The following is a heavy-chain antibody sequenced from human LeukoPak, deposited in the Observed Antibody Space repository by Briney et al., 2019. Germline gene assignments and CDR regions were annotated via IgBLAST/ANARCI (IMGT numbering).Heavy chain of an antibody. CDR3: AAPEAPYYDILTGYYAHYYGMDV. D-gene: IGHD3-9*01. Sequence: SVKVSCKASGFTFTSSAMQWVRQARGQRLEWIGWIVVGSGNTNYAQKFQEGVTITRDMSTSTAYMELSSLRSEDTAVYYCAAPEAPYYDILTGYYAHYYGMDVWGQGTTVTVSS. CDR2: IVVGSGNT. CDR1: GFTFTSSA. J-gene: IGHJ6*02. V-gene: IGHV1-58*02.